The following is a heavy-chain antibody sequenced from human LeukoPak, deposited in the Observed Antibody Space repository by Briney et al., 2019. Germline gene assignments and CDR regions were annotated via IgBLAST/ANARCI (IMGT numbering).Heavy chain of an antibody. CDR2: IYYSGST. V-gene: IGHV4-39*01. CDR1: GGSISSNSYY. CDR3: ARTRYYYNSRSYGAPYYFDY. D-gene: IGHD3-10*01. J-gene: IGHJ4*02. Sequence: SEALSLTCAVYGGSISSNSYYWGWIRQPPGKGLEWIGSIYYSGSTYYNPSLKSRVTISVDTSKNQFSLKLSSVTAADTAVYYCARTRYYYNSRSYGAPYYFDYWGQGTLVTVSS.